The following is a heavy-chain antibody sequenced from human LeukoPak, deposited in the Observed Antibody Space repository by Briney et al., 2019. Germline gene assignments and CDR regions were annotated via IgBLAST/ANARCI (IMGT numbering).Heavy chain of an antibody. V-gene: IGHV3-74*01. CDR3: YHAGY. D-gene: IGHD1-14*01. CDR2: INSDGSST. CDR1: GFTFSSYW. J-gene: IGHJ4*02. Sequence: PGGSLRLSCSASGFTFSSYWMHWVRQAPGKGLVWVSRINSDGSSTSYADSVKGRFTISRDNAKNTLYLQMDSLRPEDTALYYCYHAGYWGQGTLVTVST.